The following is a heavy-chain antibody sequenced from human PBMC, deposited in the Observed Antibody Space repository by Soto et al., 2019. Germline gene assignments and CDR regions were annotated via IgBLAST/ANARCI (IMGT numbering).Heavy chain of an antibody. CDR2: ISYTGST. Sequence: QVQLQESGPGLVKPSETLSLTCTVSGGSISSYYWNWIRQPPGKGLEWLGNISYTGSTNYNPSLKRRVTMSVDTSKNQFSLKLSSVTAADTAVYYCARDGYCSGGTCYPTKFDYWGQGTLVTVSS. D-gene: IGHD2-15*01. J-gene: IGHJ4*02. CDR3: ARDGYCSGGTCYPTKFDY. V-gene: IGHV4-59*01. CDR1: GGSISSYY.